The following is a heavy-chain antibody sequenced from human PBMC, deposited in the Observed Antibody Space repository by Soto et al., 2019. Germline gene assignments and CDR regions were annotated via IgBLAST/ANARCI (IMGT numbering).Heavy chain of an antibody. CDR3: AKDTPQQLVSQGYYFVMDV. V-gene: IGHV3-23*01. CDR2: ISGSGGST. J-gene: IGHJ6*02. D-gene: IGHD6-13*01. CDR1: GFTFSSYA. Sequence: EVQLLESGGGLVQPGGSLRLSCAASGFTFSSYAMSWVRQAPGKGLEWVSAISGSGGSTDYADSVKGRFTISRDNSKNTLYLQMNSLRAEDTAVYYCAKDTPQQLVSQGYYFVMDVWGQGTTVTVFS.